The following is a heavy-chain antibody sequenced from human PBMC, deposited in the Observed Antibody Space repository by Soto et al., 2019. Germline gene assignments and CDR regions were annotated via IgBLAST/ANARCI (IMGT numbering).Heavy chain of an antibody. CDR3: ARDLGDTAMVHPDAFDI. CDR2: INHGGRT. J-gene: IGHJ3*02. CDR1: GGSFSDDY. V-gene: IGHV4-34*01. Sequence: SETLSLTCAVYGGSFSDDYWSWIRQPPGKVLEWTGEINHGGRTNYNPSLKSRLTISVDTPKNQFSLNLSSVAAADTAVHYCARDLGDTAMVHPDAFDIWGQGTMVNVSS. D-gene: IGHD5-18*01.